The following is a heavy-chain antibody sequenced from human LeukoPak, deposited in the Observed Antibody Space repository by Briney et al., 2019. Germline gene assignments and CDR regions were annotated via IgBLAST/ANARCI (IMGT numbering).Heavy chain of an antibody. Sequence: GGSLRLSCAASGFTFSSYSMNWVRQAPGKGLEWVSSISSSSSYIYYADSVKGRFTISRDNAKNSLYLQMNSLRAEDTAVYYCARDSSRRSGGSSWYGFDYWGQGTLVTVSS. D-gene: IGHD6-13*01. CDR1: GFTFSSYS. V-gene: IGHV3-21*01. CDR3: ARDSSRRSGGSSWYGFDY. J-gene: IGHJ4*02. CDR2: ISSSSSYI.